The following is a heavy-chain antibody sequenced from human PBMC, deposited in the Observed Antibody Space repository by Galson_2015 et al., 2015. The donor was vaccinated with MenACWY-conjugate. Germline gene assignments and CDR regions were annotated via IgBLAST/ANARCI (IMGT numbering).Heavy chain of an antibody. CDR2: ISAYNGNT. CDR3: ARDKGQDIVVVVAAMPYYYGMDV. V-gene: IGHV1-18*01. D-gene: IGHD2-15*01. CDR1: GYTFTSYG. J-gene: IGHJ6*02. Sequence: SVKVSCKASGYTFTSYGISWVRQAPGQGLEWMGWISAYNGNTNYAQKLQGRVTMTTDTSTSTAYMELRSLRSDDTAVYYCARDKGQDIVVVVAAMPYYYGMDVWGQGTTVTVSS.